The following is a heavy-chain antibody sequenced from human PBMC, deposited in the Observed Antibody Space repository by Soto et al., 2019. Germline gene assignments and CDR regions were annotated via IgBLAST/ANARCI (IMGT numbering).Heavy chain of an antibody. Sequence: SETLSLTCTISGGSISSGGYYWSWIRQHPGKGLEWIGYIYYSGSTYYNPSLKSRVTISVDTSKNQFSLKLSSVTAADTAVYYCARKGYSYGSYYYYYYGMDVWGQGPTVT. J-gene: IGHJ6*02. V-gene: IGHV4-31*03. CDR2: IYYSGST. CDR1: GGSISSGGYY. CDR3: ARKGYSYGSYYYYYYGMDV. D-gene: IGHD5-18*01.